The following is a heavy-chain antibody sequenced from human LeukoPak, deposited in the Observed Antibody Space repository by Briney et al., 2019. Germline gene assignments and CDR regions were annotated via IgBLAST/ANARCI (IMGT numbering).Heavy chain of an antibody. J-gene: IGHJ4*02. V-gene: IGHV3-30*18. CDR1: GFTFSSYG. Sequence: PGGSLGLSCAASGFTFSSYGMHWVRQAPGKGLEWVAVISYDGSNTYYADSVKGRFTISRDNSKNTLYLQMNSLRAEDTALYYCAKDPFSCRSSGCHGIDYWGQGTLVTVSS. CDR3: AKDPFSCRSSGCHGIDY. CDR2: ISYDGSNT. D-gene: IGHD6-19*01.